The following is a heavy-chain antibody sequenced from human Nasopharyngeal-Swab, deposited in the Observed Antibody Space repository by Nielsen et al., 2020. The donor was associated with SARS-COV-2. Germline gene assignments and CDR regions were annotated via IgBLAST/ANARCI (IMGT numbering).Heavy chain of an antibody. V-gene: IGHV3-23*01. J-gene: IGHJ4*02. CDR2: ISGSGGST. CDR3: AKERARGQWLVRYYFDY. D-gene: IGHD6-19*01. Sequence: VRQAPGKGLEWVSAISGSGGSTYYADSVKGRFTISRDNSKNTLYLQMNSLRAEDTAVYYCAKERARGQWLVRYYFDYWGQGTLVTLS.